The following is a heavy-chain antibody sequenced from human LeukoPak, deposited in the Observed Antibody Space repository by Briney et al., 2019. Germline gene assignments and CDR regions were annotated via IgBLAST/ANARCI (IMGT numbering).Heavy chain of an antibody. CDR2: INHSGST. Sequence: PSETLSLTCAVYGGSFSGYYWSWIRQPPGKGLEWIGEINHSGSTNYNPSLKSRVTISVDTSKNQFSLKLSSVTAADTAVYYCAREPRTYYYDSSGYRRYFDYWGQGTLVTVSS. D-gene: IGHD3-22*01. V-gene: IGHV4-34*01. CDR3: AREPRTYYYDSSGYRRYFDY. J-gene: IGHJ4*02. CDR1: GGSFSGYY.